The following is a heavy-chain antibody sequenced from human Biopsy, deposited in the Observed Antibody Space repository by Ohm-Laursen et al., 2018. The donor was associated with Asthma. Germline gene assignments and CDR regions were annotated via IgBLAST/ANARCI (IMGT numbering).Heavy chain of an antibody. CDR2: ISYIGSSI. CDR3: ARAYGGSIFSGSFDI. D-gene: IGHD4-23*01. V-gene: IGHV3-30*14. CDR1: RFTYE. J-gene: IGHJ3*02. Sequence: SSLRLSCAASRFTYEMHWVRQVRGKGLEWVAVISYIGSSIYYADSVKCGFTISRDNSNNTLSLQINRLRAENTAVSYCARAYGGSIFSGSFDIWGQGTMVTVSP.